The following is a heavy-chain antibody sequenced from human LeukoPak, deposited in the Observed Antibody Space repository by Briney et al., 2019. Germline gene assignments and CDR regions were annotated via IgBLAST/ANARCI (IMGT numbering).Heavy chain of an antibody. Sequence: QTLSLTCAISGDSVSSNSATWNWIRQSPSRGLEWLGRTYYRSKWFNTYAISVKSRITINPDTSKNQFSLQLNSVTPEDTAVYFCARDYGETFDYWGQGTLVTVSS. V-gene: IGHV6-1*01. CDR1: GDSVSSNSAT. CDR2: TYYRSKWFN. J-gene: IGHJ4*02. D-gene: IGHD4-17*01. CDR3: ARDYGETFDY.